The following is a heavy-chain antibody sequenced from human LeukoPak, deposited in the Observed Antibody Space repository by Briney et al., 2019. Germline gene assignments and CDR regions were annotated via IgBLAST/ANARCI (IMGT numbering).Heavy chain of an antibody. CDR1: GGSISSYY. CDR3: ARAVAGIDY. J-gene: IGHJ4*02. Sequence: PSDTLSLTCAVSGGSISSYYWSWIRQPPGKGLEWIGYIYYSGSTNYNPSLKSRVTISVGTSKNQFSLKLSSVTAADTAVYYCARAVAGIDYWGQGTLVTVSS. CDR2: IYYSGST. V-gene: IGHV4-59*07. D-gene: IGHD6-19*01.